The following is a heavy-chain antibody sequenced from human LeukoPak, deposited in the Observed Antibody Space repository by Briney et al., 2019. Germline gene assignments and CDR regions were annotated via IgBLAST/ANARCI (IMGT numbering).Heavy chain of an antibody. J-gene: IGHJ4*02. CDR3: AKKRDPSAPVFDY. D-gene: IGHD5-24*01. V-gene: IGHV3-23*01. CDR1: GFTFSTND. CDR2: ISGSIGGT. Sequence: PGGSLRLSCVASGFTFSTNDMSWVRQAPGKGLEWVSAISGSIGGTSYADSVKGRFTISRDNSRSTLYLQMNSLGAEDTAIYYCAKKRDPSAPVFDYWGQGTLVTVSS.